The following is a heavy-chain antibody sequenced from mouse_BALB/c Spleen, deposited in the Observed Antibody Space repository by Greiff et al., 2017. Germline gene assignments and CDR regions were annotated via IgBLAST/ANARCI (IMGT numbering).Heavy chain of an antibody. Sequence: EVQLVESGGGLVKPGGSLKLSCAASGFTFSSYAMSWVRQSPEKRLEWVAEISSGGSYTYYPDTVTGRFTISRDNAKNTLYLEMSSLRSEDTAMYYCARMRENDYDDWFAYWGQGTLVTVSA. CDR1: GFTFSSYA. V-gene: IGHV5-9-4*01. CDR3: ARMRENDYDDWFAY. CDR2: ISSGGSYT. J-gene: IGHJ3*01. D-gene: IGHD2-4*01.